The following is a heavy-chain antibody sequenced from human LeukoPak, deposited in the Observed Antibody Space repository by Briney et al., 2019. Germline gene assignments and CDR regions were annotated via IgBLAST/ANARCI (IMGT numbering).Heavy chain of an antibody. J-gene: IGHJ5*02. Sequence: GGSLRLSCAASGFSFSSYWMTWVRQAPGKGLEWVANIRQDGSDKYYVDSVKGRFTISRDNARNSLDLQMNSLRVEDTAVYYCARDEDKRLPINYFDPWGQGTLVTVSS. D-gene: IGHD2-15*01. CDR1: GFSFSSYW. CDR2: IRQDGSDK. CDR3: ARDEDKRLPINYFDP. V-gene: IGHV3-7*01.